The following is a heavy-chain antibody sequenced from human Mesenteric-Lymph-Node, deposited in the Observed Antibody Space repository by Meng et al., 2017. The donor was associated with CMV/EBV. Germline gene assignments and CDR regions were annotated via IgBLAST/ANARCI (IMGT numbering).Heavy chain of an antibody. Sequence: GGSLRLSCSCSGFTFTSFAMSWVRQGPGKGLEWVSAISGPGSVTNYADAVKGRFTISRDNPKNTLFLQMNSLRVEDTAVYYCATSCSSTSCYDYYYYHGMDIWGQGTTVTVSS. J-gene: IGHJ6*02. CDR2: ISGPGSVT. V-gene: IGHV3-23*01. CDR3: ATSCSSTSCYDYYYYHGMDI. D-gene: IGHD2-2*01. CDR1: GFTFTSFA.